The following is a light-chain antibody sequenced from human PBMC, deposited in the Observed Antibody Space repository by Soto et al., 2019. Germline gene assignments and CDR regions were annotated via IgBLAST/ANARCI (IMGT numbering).Light chain of an antibody. J-gene: IGKJ2*01. CDR2: RAS. CDR3: QQSYSTPYT. V-gene: IGKV1-39*01. CDR1: QSIYSF. Sequence: DIQMTQSPSSLSASVGGRVTVTCRASQSIYSFVSWYQQKPGKAPNLLIFRASSLQSGVPSRFSGSGSGTDFTLTFSSLQPEDFATYYCQQSYSTPYTFGQGTKLEI.